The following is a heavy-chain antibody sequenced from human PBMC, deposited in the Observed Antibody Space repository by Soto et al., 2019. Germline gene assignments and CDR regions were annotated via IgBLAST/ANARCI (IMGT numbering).Heavy chain of an antibody. D-gene: IGHD6-13*01. CDR2: IYSGGAT. J-gene: IGHJ4*02. V-gene: IGHV3-53*01. CDR1: GFSVSTSH. Sequence: GGSLRLSCAAAGFSVSTSHISWARQAPGKGLEWVSVIYSGGATHYAVSVKGRFIISRDKSKNTVDLHMNSLRAEDTAVYYCAKENGYSSSWFEFDYWGQGTLVTVSS. CDR3: AKENGYSSSWFEFDY.